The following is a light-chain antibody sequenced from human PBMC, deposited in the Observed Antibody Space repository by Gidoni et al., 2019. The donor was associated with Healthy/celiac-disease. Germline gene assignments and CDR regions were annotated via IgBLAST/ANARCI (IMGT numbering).Light chain of an antibody. Sequence: DIVMTQSPLSLPVTPGEPASIPCRSSQSLLHSIGYNYLDWYLQTPGQSPQLLIYLGSNRASGVPDRCSGSGSGTDITLKISRVEDEDVGVYYCMQALQTPRFGQGTKVEIK. CDR3: MQALQTPR. CDR2: LGS. V-gene: IGKV2-28*01. J-gene: IGKJ1*01. CDR1: QSLLHSIGYNY.